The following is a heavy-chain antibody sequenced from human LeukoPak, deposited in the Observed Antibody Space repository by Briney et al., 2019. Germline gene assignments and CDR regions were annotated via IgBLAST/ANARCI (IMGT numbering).Heavy chain of an antibody. D-gene: IGHD6-6*01. J-gene: IGHJ6*03. CDR1: GGSISSSSYF. CDR2: IYHSGST. V-gene: IGHV4-39*01. Sequence: SETLSLTCTVSGGSISSSSYFWGWIRQPPGKGLEWIGSIYHSGSTYYNPSLKSRVTIFLDTSKNQFSLKLSSVTAADTAVYYCARQEYSSSSGYYYYYMDVWGKGTTVTVSS. CDR3: ARQEYSSSSGYYYYYMDV.